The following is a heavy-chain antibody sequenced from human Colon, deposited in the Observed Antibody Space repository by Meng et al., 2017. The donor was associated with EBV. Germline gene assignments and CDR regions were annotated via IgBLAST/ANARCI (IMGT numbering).Heavy chain of an antibody. Sequence: VQVSVPRRVKTTSPLLLNCAFFGGSSRKVYWVTVVRKSPGKGLEWIGEIYHSGSTNYNPSLKSRVTISVDKSKNQFSLKLTSVTAADTAVYHCARGGYYSFDYWGQRTLVTVSS. J-gene: IGHJ4*02. CDR1: GGSSRKVYW. V-gene: IGHV4-4*02. CDR3: ARGGYYSFDY. CDR2: IYHSGST. D-gene: IGHD5-18*01.